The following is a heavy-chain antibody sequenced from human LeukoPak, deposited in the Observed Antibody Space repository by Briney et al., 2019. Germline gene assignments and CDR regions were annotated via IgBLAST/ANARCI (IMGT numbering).Heavy chain of an antibody. V-gene: IGHV3-33*01. Sequence: GGSLRLSCAASGFTFSSYGMHWVRQAPGKGLEWVAVIWYDGSNKYYADSVKGRFTISRDNSKNTLYLQMNSLRAEDTAVYYCARPYYYYYMDVWGKGTTVTVSS. CDR1: GFTFSSYG. J-gene: IGHJ6*03. CDR3: ARPYYYYYMDV. CDR2: IWYDGSNK.